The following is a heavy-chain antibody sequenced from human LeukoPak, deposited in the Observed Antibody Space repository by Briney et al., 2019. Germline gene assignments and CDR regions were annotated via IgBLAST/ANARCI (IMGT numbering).Heavy chain of an antibody. CDR2: INSDGSST. V-gene: IGHV3-74*01. J-gene: IGHJ6*03. D-gene: IGHD2-15*01. Sequence: TGGSLRLSCAASGFTSSSYWMHWVRQAPGKGLVWVSRINSDGSSTSYADSVKGRFTISRDNAKNTLYLQMNSLRAEDTAVYYCARDSAAYYYYYYMDVWGKGTTVTISS. CDR3: ARDSAAYYYYYYMDV. CDR1: GFTSSSYW.